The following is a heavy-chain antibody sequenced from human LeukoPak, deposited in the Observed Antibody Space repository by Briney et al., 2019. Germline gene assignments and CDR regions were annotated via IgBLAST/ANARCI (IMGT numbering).Heavy chain of an antibody. D-gene: IGHD6-13*01. CDR1: GFNFSRYV. J-gene: IGHJ4*02. V-gene: IGHV3-30*02. Sequence: GGSVTLSCGASGFNFSRYVMHWVRQAPAKGLEWVAVIRYDGSNKYYAESVKGRFTISRDNSTNTLYLQMNSLRAEDTAAYYCAKDRPIAAAGTLDYWGQGTLVTVSS. CDR3: AKDRPIAAAGTLDY. CDR2: IRYDGSNK.